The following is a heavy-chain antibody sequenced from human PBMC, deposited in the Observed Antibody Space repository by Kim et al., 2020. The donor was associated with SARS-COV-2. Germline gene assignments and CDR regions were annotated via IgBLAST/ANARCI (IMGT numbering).Heavy chain of an antibody. CDR2: IYAAGGT. D-gene: IGHD3-22*01. CDR1: GFFVSNYY. Sequence: GGSLRLSCAASGFFVSNYYLRWVRRAPGKGLEWLSPIYAAGGTFYADSVKGRFTLSRDNSKNTLYLQMNSLRADDTAVYSCARAGYYVCSGYSFDY. CDR3: ARAGYYVCSGYSFDY. J-gene: IGHJ4*01. V-gene: IGHV3-66*01.